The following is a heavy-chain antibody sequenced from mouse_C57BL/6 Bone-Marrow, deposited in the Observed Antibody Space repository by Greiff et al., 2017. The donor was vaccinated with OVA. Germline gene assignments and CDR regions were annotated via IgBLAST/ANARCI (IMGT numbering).Heavy chain of an antibody. J-gene: IGHJ3*01. V-gene: IGHV1-39*01. CDR2: INPNYGTT. D-gene: IGHD1-1*01. Sequence: VQLQQSGPELVKPGASVKISCKASGYSFTDYNMNWVKQSHGKSLEWIGVINPNYGTTSYNQKFKGKATLTADQSSSTASMQLNSLTSEDSAVYDWARLDEGCSPFDYWGQGTLVTVSA. CDR1: GYSFTDYN. CDR3: ARLDEGCSPFDY.